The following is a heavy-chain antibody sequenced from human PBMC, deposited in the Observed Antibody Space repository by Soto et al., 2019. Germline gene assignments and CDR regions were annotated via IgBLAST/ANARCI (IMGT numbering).Heavy chain of an antibody. D-gene: IGHD1-1*01. Sequence: ESGGGLVNPGGSLRLSCAASGFTFSSYTMIWVRQAPGKGLEWVSSISSSSSYIYYADSMKGRFTISRDNAKNSLYLQMDSLRVEDTAVYYCARDRQQLYYMDVWGKGTTVTVSS. J-gene: IGHJ6*03. CDR2: ISSSSSYI. CDR3: ARDRQQLYYMDV. CDR1: GFTFSSYT. V-gene: IGHV3-21*01.